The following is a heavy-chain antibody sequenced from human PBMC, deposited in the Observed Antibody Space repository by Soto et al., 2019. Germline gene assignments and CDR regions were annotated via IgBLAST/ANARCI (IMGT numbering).Heavy chain of an antibody. V-gene: IGHV1-46*01. CDR2: INPSGGST. D-gene: IGHD6-6*01. J-gene: IGHJ4*02. CDR1: GYTFTSYY. CDR3: ARDFSSSSVPYYYFDY. Sequence: GASVKVSCKASGYTFTSYYMHWVRQAPGQGLEWMGIINPSGGSTSYAQKFQGRVTMTRDTSTSTVYMELSSLRSEDTAVYYCARDFSSSSVPYYYFDYWGQGTLVTVSS.